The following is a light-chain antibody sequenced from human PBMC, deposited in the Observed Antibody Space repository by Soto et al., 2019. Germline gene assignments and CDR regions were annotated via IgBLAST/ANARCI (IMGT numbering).Light chain of an antibody. CDR1: QNILNRY. V-gene: IGKV3-20*01. Sequence: EIVLTQSPDTLSSSPGERATLSCRASQNILNRYLAWYQQKPGQAPRLLIYEASNRATGIPDRFSGSGFGTDFTLTISRLEPEDCAVYNCQQYYTSPPGTFGQGTKVEIK. CDR3: QQYYTSPPGT. CDR2: EAS. J-gene: IGKJ1*01.